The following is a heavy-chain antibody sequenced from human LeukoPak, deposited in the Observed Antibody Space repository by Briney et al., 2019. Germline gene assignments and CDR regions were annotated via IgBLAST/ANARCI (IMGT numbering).Heavy chain of an antibody. V-gene: IGHV3-21*01. CDR1: GFTFSSYA. J-gene: IGHJ3*02. Sequence: GGSLRLSCAASGFTFSSYAMSWVRQAPGKGPEWVSSISSGGSYIFYPDSVKGRFTISRDNAKKLLYLQMNSLRAEDTAVYYCARSVPAAIKNDAFDIWGQGTMVTVSS. D-gene: IGHD2-2*02. CDR3: ARSVPAAIKNDAFDI. CDR2: ISSGGSYI.